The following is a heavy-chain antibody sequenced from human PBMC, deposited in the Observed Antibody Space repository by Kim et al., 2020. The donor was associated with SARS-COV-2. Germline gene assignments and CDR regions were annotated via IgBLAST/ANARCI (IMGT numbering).Heavy chain of an antibody. D-gene: IGHD3-22*01. J-gene: IGHJ6*02. Sequence: ASVKVSCKASGYTFTSYDINWVRQATGQGLEWMGWMNPNSGNTGYAQKFQGRVTMTRNTSISTAYMELSSLRSEDTAVYYCARGRGDTMIVVVIKMVYYYGMDVWGQGTTVTVSS. CDR1: GYTFTSYD. V-gene: IGHV1-8*01. CDR2: MNPNSGNT. CDR3: ARGRGDTMIVVVIKMVYYYGMDV.